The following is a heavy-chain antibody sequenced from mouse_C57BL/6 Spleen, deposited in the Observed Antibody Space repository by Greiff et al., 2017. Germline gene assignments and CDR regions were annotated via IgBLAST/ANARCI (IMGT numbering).Heavy chain of an antibody. CDR1: GFSLTSYG. Sequence: QVQLQQSGPGLVQPSQSLSITCTVSGFSLTSYGVHWVRQSPGKGLEWLGVIWRGGSTDYNAAFMSRLSITKDNSKSQVFFKMNSLQADDTAIYYCAKNSDYGSSPLYSDYWGQGTTLTVSS. J-gene: IGHJ2*01. CDR2: IWRGGST. CDR3: AKNSDYGSSPLYSDY. V-gene: IGHV2-5*01. D-gene: IGHD1-1*01.